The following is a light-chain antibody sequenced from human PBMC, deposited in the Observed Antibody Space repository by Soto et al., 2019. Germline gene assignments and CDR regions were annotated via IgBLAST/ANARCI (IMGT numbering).Light chain of an antibody. V-gene: IGKV1-33*01. CDR1: QDISNY. CDR3: QQYDNHPMYT. Sequence: DIQMTQSPSSLSASVGDRVTITCQASQDISNYLNWYQQKPGKAPKLLIYDASNLETGVPSRFSGSGSGTDFTFNSSRLQLEYIATYYCQQYDNHPMYTFGQGTKLEIK. CDR2: DAS. J-gene: IGKJ2*01.